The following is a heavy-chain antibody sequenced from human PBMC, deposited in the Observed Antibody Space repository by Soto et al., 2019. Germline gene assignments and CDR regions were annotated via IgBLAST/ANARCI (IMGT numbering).Heavy chain of an antibody. CDR2: IHGTRSII. D-gene: IGHD3-16*01. Sequence: EVQLVESGGGLVQPGGSLRLSCEVSGFTFSIHAMNWVRQAPGKGLEWVAYIHGTRSIIYYADSVKGRFTISRDNAKNSLFLQMDSLRDEDTAGYYCARDARNADYDYWGQGTLVTVSS. V-gene: IGHV3-48*02. CDR1: GFTFSIHA. CDR3: ARDARNADYDY. J-gene: IGHJ4*02.